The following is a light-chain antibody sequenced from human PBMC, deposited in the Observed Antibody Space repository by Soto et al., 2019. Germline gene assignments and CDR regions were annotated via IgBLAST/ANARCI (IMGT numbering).Light chain of an antibody. CDR1: QSVSSTY. V-gene: IGKV3-20*01. J-gene: IGKJ2*01. CDR2: GAS. CDR3: QQYGGSPRYT. Sequence: EIVLTQSPGTLSLSPGEKATLSCRASQSVSSTYLAWYQQKPGQAPRLLIYGASSRATGIPDRFSGSGSGTDFTLTISSLEPEDFAVYYCQQYGGSPRYTFGQGTKLEIQ.